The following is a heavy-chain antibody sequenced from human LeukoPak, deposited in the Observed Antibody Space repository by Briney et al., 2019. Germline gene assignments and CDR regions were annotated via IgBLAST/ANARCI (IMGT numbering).Heavy chain of an antibody. J-gene: IGHJ4*02. V-gene: IGHV3-48*01. D-gene: IGHD3-10*01. Sequence: GRSLRLSCAVSVFTFSSYSMTWVRPAPRKGREWGSYIRSGRAAIHYTDSVKGRFTISRDNANNSLFLQMSSLRAEDTAMYYCARPGGSGNFYIYWGQGTLVTVSS. CDR3: ARPGGSGNFYIY. CDR2: IRSGRAAI. CDR1: VFTFSSYS.